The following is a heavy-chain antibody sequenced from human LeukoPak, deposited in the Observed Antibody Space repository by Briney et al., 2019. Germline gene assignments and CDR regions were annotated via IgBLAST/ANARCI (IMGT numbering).Heavy chain of an antibody. D-gene: IGHD6-19*01. J-gene: IGHJ5*02. CDR1: GGSISSYY. CDR3: ARGRIAVAAPGWFDP. V-gene: IGHV4-59*01. Sequence: PSETLSLTCTVSGGSISSYYWSWIRQLPGKGLEWIGYIYYSGSTNYNPSLKSRVTISVDTSKNQFSLKLSSVTAADTAVYYCARGRIAVAAPGWFDPWGQGTLVTVSS. CDR2: IYYSGST.